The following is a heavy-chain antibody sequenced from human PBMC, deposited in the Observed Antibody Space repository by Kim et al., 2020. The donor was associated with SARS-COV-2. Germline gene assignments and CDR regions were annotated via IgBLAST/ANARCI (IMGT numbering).Heavy chain of an antibody. D-gene: IGHD3-9*01. J-gene: IGHJ4*02. Sequence: SVKVSCKASGGTFSSYAISWVRQAPGQGLEWMGGIIPIFGTANYAQKFQGRVTITADESTSTAYMELSSLRSEDTAVYYCARTDYDILTGDLGGWGQGTLVTVSS. CDR1: GGTFSSYA. CDR2: IIPIFGTA. V-gene: IGHV1-69*13. CDR3: ARTDYDILTGDLGG.